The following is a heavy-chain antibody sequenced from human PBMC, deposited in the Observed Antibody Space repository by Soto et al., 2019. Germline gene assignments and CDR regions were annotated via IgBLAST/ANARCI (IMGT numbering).Heavy chain of an antibody. CDR1: GGSISSGDYY. CDR3: ARDFGGYSGYDSFFDY. Sequence: PSETLSLTCTVSGGSISSGDYYWSWIRQSPGKGLEWIGYIYYSGSTYYNPSLKSRVTISVDTSKNQFSLKLSSVTAADTAVYYCARDFGGYSGYDSFFDYWGQGTLVTVSS. J-gene: IGHJ4*02. CDR2: IYYSGST. D-gene: IGHD5-12*01. V-gene: IGHV4-30-4*01.